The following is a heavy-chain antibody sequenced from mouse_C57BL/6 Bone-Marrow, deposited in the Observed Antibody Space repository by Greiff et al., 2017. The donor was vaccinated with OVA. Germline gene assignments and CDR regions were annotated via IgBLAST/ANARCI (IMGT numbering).Heavy chain of an antibody. D-gene: IGHD2-4*01. CDR2: INPSTGGT. CDR1: GYSFTGYY. V-gene: IGHV1-42*01. J-gene: IGHJ3*01. Sequence: VQLQQSGPELVKPGASVKISCKASGYSFTGYYMNWVKQSPEKSLEWIGEINPSTGGTTYNQKFKTKATLTVDTSSSTAYMQLKSLTSEDSAVYYCARWVIYYDYDGGFAYWGQGTLVTVSA. CDR3: ARWVIYYDYDGGFAY.